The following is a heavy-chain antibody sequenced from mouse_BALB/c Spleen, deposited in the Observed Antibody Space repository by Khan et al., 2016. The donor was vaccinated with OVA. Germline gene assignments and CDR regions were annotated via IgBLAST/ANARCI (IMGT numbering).Heavy chain of an antibody. CDR2: ILPGSGST. V-gene: IGHV1-9*01. CDR1: GFTFSNNW. Sequence: QVQLQQPGAELMKPGASVKISCKASGFTFSNNWIEWLKERPGHGLEWLGEILPGSGSTNYNEKFKGKATFTADTSSNTAYMHLSSLTSEDSAVYYCAKRRFVNFPYWGQGTLVTVSA. J-gene: IGHJ3*01. CDR3: AKRRFVNFPY.